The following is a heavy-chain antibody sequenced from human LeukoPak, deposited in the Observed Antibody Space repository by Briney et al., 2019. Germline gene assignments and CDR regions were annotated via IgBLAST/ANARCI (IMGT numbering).Heavy chain of an antibody. CDR2: IYYSGST. Sequence: PSEALSLTCTVSGVSISSYYWSWIRQPPGKGLEWIGYIYYSGSTNYSPSLKSRVTISLDTSKNQFSLKLSSVIAADTAVYYCARHWMVRGPDAFDIWGQGTMVTVSS. D-gene: IGHD3-10*01. CDR3: ARHWMVRGPDAFDI. CDR1: GVSISSYY. J-gene: IGHJ3*02. V-gene: IGHV4-59*08.